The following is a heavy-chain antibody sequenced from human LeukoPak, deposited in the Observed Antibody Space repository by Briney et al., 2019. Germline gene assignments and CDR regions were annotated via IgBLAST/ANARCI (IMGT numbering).Heavy chain of an antibody. Sequence: PSETLSLTCTVSDDSVSDYYRGWIRQPPGKGLEWIGYFYNSGRSTYNPSLKSRVTISADTSKNHFSLKLNSVTTADTAVYYCTRGAGWLIDYWGQGILVTVSS. CDR1: DDSVSDYY. J-gene: IGHJ4*02. V-gene: IGHV4-59*02. D-gene: IGHD3-16*01. CDR2: FYNSGRS. CDR3: TRGAGWLIDY.